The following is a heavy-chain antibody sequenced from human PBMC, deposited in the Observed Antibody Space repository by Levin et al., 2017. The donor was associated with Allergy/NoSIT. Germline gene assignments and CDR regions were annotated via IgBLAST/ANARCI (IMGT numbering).Heavy chain of an antibody. CDR3: ARDTWLQKWDY. D-gene: IGHD5-24*01. Sequence: GGSLRLSCAASGFTFSSYAMHWVRQAPGKGLEWVAVISYDGSNKYYADSVKGRFTISRDNSKNTLYLQMNSLRAEDTAVYYCARDTWLQKWDYWGQGTLVTVSS. J-gene: IGHJ4*02. V-gene: IGHV3-30*04. CDR2: ISYDGSNK. CDR1: GFTFSSYA.